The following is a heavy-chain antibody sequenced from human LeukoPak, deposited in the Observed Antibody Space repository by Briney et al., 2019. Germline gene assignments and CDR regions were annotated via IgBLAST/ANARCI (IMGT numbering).Heavy chain of an antibody. Sequence: PSETLSLTCAVYGGSSSGYYWSWIRQPPGKGLEWIGEINHSGSTNYNPSLKSRVTISVDTSKNQFSLKLSSVTAADTAVYYCARRANSSGWLYYFDYWGQGTLVTVSS. CDR2: INHSGST. D-gene: IGHD6-19*01. J-gene: IGHJ4*02. CDR1: GGSSSGYY. CDR3: ARRANSSGWLYYFDY. V-gene: IGHV4-34*01.